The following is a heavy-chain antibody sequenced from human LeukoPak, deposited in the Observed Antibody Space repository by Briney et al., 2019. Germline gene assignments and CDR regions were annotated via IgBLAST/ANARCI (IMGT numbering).Heavy chain of an antibody. CDR1: GFTFSSYW. V-gene: IGHV3-23*01. CDR2: ITAGGGST. J-gene: IGHJ4*02. D-gene: IGHD1-26*01. CDR3: AKDGSSSHSFIKAQKHYFDY. Sequence: PGGSLRLSCAASGFTFSSYWMSWVRQAPGKGLEWVSGITAGGGSTYYADSVKGRFTVSRDSSKNTLYLQMSSLRVEDTAVYYCAKDGSSSHSFIKAQKHYFDYWGQGTLVTVSS.